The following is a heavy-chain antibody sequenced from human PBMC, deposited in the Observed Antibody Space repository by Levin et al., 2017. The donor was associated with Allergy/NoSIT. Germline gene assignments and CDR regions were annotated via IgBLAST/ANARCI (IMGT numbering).Heavy chain of an antibody. CDR2: ISGSGEST. CDR1: GLTFSRYA. CDR3: SKDSLHEEVSANFWYFDL. Sequence: GGSLRLSCAASGLTFSRYAVNWVRRAPGKGLEWVSVISGSGESTYYSDSVRGRFTVSRDNSKNTVFLQMNRLRVEDTAIYYCSKDSLHEEVSANFWYFDLWGRGTQVTVSS. D-gene: IGHD2-15*01. V-gene: IGHV3-23*01. J-gene: IGHJ2*01.